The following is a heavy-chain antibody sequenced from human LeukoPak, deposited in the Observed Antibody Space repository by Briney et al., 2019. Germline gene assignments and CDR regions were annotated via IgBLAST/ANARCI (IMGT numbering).Heavy chain of an antibody. J-gene: IGHJ4*02. Sequence: PGGSLRLSCAASGFTFSSYSMNWVRQAPGKGLEWVSSISTSSTYIYYADSVKGRFTISRDNAKNSLYLQMNSLRAEDTAVYYCARDPPFIIETTFFDYWGQGTLVTVSS. D-gene: IGHD1-20*01. CDR3: ARDPPFIIETTFFDY. CDR1: GFTFSSYS. V-gene: IGHV3-21*01. CDR2: ISTSSTYI.